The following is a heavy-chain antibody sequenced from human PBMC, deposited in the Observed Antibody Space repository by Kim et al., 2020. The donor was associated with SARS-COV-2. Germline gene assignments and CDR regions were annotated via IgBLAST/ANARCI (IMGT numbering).Heavy chain of an antibody. CDR2: ISSSSSTI. D-gene: IGHD4-17*01. V-gene: IGHV3-48*01. CDR1: GFTFSSYS. Sequence: GGSLRLSCAASGFTFSSYSMNWVRQAPGKGLEWVSYISSSSSTIYYADSVTGRFTISRDNAKNSLYLQMNSLRAEDTAVYYFARDYGGNLGYWGQGTLVTVSS. J-gene: IGHJ4*02. CDR3: ARDYGGNLGY.